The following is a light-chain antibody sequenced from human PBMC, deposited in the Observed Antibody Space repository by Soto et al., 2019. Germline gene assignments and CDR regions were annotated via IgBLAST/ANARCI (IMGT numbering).Light chain of an antibody. CDR1: QSVISNF. CDR2: GAS. CDR3: RQYGASLFS. J-gene: IGKJ3*01. Sequence: EIVLTQYPGALSLTPGERATLSCRASQSVISNFLACYQHKPGQDPRLRICGASSRDAGIPDRFSGSGSGTHFTLTITRLEPEDFAVFYCRQYGASLFSFGPGTKVDIK. V-gene: IGKV3-20*01.